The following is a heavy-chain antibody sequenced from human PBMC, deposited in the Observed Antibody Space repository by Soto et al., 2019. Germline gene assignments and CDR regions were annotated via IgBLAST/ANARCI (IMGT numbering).Heavy chain of an antibody. CDR1: GGFLSESY. CDR3: ARRGSSSSSRGMDV. D-gene: IGHD6-6*01. Sequence: SETLSLTCAVYGGFLSESYWTWIRQPPGKGLEWIGEINHVGGTNYNPSLKSRVTMSVDTSQNQFSLRLSSVTAADTAVYYCARRGSSSSSRGMDVWGQGTTVTVSS. J-gene: IGHJ6*02. V-gene: IGHV4-34*01. CDR2: INHVGGT.